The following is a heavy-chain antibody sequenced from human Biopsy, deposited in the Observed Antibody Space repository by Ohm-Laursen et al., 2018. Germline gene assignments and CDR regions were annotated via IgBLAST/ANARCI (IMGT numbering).Heavy chain of an antibody. CDR1: GYTFTSYD. J-gene: IGHJ5*02. CDR2: LNPVSGNS. CDR3: GRAVRNQLLTDP. D-gene: IGHD1-7*01. V-gene: IGHV1-8*01. Sequence: ASVTVSCKASGYTFTSYDITWVRQASGQGPEWIGWLNPVSGNSNFGQKFRGRVTVTSDTSISTAYMELSGLTSDDTATYYCGRAVRNQLLTDPWGQGTLVTVTS.